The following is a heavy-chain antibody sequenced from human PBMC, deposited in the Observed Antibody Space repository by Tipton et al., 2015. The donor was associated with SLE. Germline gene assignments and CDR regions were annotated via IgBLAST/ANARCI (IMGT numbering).Heavy chain of an antibody. CDR3: ARRDGGGYFDL. D-gene: IGHD3-16*01. Sequence: TLSLTCTVSGGSISSGGHYWSWIRQHPGKGLEWIDYIYYSGSTFYNPSLNSRVTISVDTSKNQFSLKLTSVTAADTAVYYCARRDGGGYFDLWGRGSLVTVSS. J-gene: IGHJ2*01. CDR1: GGSISSGGHY. V-gene: IGHV4-31*03. CDR2: IYYSGST.